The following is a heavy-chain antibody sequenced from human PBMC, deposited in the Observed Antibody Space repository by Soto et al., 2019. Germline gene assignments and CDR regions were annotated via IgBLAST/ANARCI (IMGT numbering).Heavy chain of an antibody. Sequence: GGSLRLSCAAYGFTFSSYSMNWVRQAPGKGLEWVSTISSSSSYTYNADSVKGRFTISRDNAKNSLYLQMNSLRAEDTAVYYCARDQGGSWYFDYWGQGTLVTVSS. CDR2: ISSSSSYT. CDR3: ARDQGGSWYFDY. J-gene: IGHJ4*02. D-gene: IGHD2-15*01. CDR1: GFTFSSYS. V-gene: IGHV3-21*01.